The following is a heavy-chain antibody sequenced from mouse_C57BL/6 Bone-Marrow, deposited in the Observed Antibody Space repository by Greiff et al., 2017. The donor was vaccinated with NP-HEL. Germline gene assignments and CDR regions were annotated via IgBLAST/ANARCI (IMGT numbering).Heavy chain of an antibody. J-gene: IGHJ1*03. CDR3: VRELGFVITTVVAPYFDV. Sequence: DVKLVESGGGLVQPKGSLKLSCAASGFTFNTYAMHWVRQAPGKGLEWVARIRSKSSNYATYYADSVKDRFTISRDASQSMLYLQMNNLKTEDTAMYYCVRELGFVITTVVAPYFDVWGTGTTVTVSS. CDR1: GFTFNTYA. D-gene: IGHD1-1*01. CDR2: IRSKSSNYAT. V-gene: IGHV10-3*01.